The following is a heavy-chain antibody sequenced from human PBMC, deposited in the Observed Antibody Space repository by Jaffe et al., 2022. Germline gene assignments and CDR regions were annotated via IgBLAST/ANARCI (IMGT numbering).Heavy chain of an antibody. CDR3: ARDRLPSLGYCSSTSCYSRTDAFDI. J-gene: IGHJ3*02. Sequence: QVQLVQSGAEVKKPGSSVKVSCKASGGTFSSYAISWVRQAPGQGLEWMGGIIPIFGTANYAQKFQGRVTITTDESTSTAYMELSSLRSEDTAVYYCARDRLPSLGYCSSTSCYSRTDAFDIWGQGTMVTVSS. CDR2: IIPIFGTA. CDR1: GGTFSSYA. D-gene: IGHD2-2*02. V-gene: IGHV1-69*05.